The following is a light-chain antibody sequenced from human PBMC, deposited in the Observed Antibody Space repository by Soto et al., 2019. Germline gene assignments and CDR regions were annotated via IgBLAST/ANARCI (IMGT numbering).Light chain of an antibody. V-gene: IGLV2-23*02. J-gene: IGLJ1*01. CDR2: EVT. Sequence: QSALTQPASVSGSPGQSITISCTGTSSDVGSYNLVSWYQQHPGKAPKLIIYEVTKRPSGVSNRFSGSKFGNTASLTISGLQAEDEADYYCCSYAGSSTLYVFGTGTKVTVL. CDR3: CSYAGSSTLYV. CDR1: SSDVGSYNL.